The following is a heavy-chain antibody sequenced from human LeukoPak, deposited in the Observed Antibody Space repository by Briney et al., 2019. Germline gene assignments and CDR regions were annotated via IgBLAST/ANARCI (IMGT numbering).Heavy chain of an antibody. Sequence: SETLSLTCAVYGGSFSGYYWNWIRQTPGKGLEWIGEINHSGSTNYNPSLKSRVTISVDTSKNQFSLKLTSVTAADTAVYYCTYSGSYYPDYWGPGTLVTVSS. CDR3: TYSGSYYPDY. J-gene: IGHJ4*02. CDR1: GGSFSGYY. CDR2: INHSGST. D-gene: IGHD1-26*01. V-gene: IGHV4-34*01.